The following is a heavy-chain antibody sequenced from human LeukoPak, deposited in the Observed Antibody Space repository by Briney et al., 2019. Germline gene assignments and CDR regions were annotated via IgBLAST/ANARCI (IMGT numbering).Heavy chain of an antibody. D-gene: IGHD6-13*01. CDR2: IIPIFGTA. CDR3: AREPLAGTAYFEY. Sequence: ASVKVSCKASGGTFSSYAISWVRQAPGQGLEWMGGIIPIFGTANYAQKFQGRVTITADESTSTAYMELSSLRSEDTAVYYCAREPLAGTAYFEYWGQGTLVTVSS. V-gene: IGHV1-69*13. CDR1: GGTFSSYA. J-gene: IGHJ4*02.